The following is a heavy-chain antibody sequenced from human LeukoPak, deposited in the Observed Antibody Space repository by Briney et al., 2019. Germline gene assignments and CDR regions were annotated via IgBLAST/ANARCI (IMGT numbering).Heavy chain of an antibody. D-gene: IGHD6-6*01. Sequence: ASVKVSCKASGYTFTSYGISWVRQAPGQGLEWMGWISAYNGNTNYAQKLQGRVTMTTDTSTSTAYMELRSLRSDDTAVYYCARVYSSSSQQCLYLMVRGIGFDYWGQGTLVTVSS. J-gene: IGHJ4*02. CDR3: ARVYSSSSQQCLYLMVRGIGFDY. CDR2: ISAYNGNT. V-gene: IGHV1-18*01. CDR1: GYTFTSYG.